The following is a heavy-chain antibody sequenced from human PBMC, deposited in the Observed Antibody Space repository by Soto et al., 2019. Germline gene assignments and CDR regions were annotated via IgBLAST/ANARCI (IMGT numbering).Heavy chain of an antibody. CDR1: GFTFSSYG. J-gene: IGHJ4*02. Sequence: GGSLRLSCAASGFTFSSYGMHWVRQAPGKGLEWVAVIWYDGSNKYYADSVKGRFTISRDNSKNTLYLQMNSLRAEDTAVYYCARDKSGPRTRSGYIDYWGQGTLVTVSS. CDR2: IWYDGSNK. D-gene: IGHD3-3*01. CDR3: ARDKSGPRTRSGYIDY. V-gene: IGHV3-33*01.